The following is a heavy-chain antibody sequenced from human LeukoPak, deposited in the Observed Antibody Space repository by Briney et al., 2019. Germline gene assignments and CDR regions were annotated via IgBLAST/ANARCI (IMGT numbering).Heavy chain of an antibody. Sequence: GGSLRLSCAASGFTFSSYAVHWVRQAPGKGLEWVAVISYDGSNKYYADSVKGRFTISRDNSKNTLYLQMNSLRAEDTAVYYCASGRRHNQANDYWGQGTLVTVSS. J-gene: IGHJ4*02. V-gene: IGHV3-30*04. CDR1: GFTFSSYA. CDR2: ISYDGSNK. D-gene: IGHD1-26*01. CDR3: ASGRRHNQANDY.